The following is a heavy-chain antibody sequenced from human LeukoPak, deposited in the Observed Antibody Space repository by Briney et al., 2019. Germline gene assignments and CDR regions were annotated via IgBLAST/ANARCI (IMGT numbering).Heavy chain of an antibody. J-gene: IGHJ5*02. V-gene: IGHV3-21*01. CDR3: ARGRCSSTSCSPFDP. D-gene: IGHD2-2*01. Sequence: GGSLRLSCAASGFTFSSYSMNWVRQAPGKGLEWVSSISSSSSYIYYADSVKGRFTISRDNAKNSLYLQMSSLRAEDTAVYYCARGRCSSTSCSPFDPWGQGTLVTVSS. CDR1: GFTFSSYS. CDR2: ISSSSSYI.